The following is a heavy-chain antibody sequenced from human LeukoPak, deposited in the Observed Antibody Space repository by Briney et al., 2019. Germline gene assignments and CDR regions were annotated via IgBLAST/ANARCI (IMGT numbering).Heavy chain of an antibody. J-gene: IGHJ6*03. D-gene: IGHD6-6*01. CDR2: ISGSGGST. CDR3: AKDGDSSSAWFYYNFMDV. Sequence: GVSLRLSCAASGFTFSIYAMSWVRQAPGKGLQWVSVISGSGGSTFYADSVKGRFTISRDNSKNTLYLQMNSLRAEDTAVYYCAKDGDSSSAWFYYNFMDVWGKGTTVTVSS. CDR1: GFTFSIYA. V-gene: IGHV3-23*01.